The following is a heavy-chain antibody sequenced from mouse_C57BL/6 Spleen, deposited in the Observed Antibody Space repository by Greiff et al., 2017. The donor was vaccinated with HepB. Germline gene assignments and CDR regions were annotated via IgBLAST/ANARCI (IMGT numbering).Heavy chain of an antibody. Sequence: VQLVESGPGLVQPSQSLSITCTVSGFSLTSYGVHWVRQSPGKGLEWLGVIWSGGSTDYNAAFISRLSISKDNSKSQVFFKMNSLQADDTAIYYCARTQDNWGDYYAMDYWGQGTSVTVSS. CDR2: IWSGGST. V-gene: IGHV2-2*01. J-gene: IGHJ4*01. CDR1: GFSLTSYG. CDR3: ARTQDNWGDYYAMDY. D-gene: IGHD4-1*01.